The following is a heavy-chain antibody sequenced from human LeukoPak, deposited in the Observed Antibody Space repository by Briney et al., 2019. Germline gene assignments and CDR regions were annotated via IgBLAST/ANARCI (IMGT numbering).Heavy chain of an antibody. D-gene: IGHD3-3*01. J-gene: IGHJ5*02. CDR3: ARDWGLAYDFWSGYYKGNWFDP. Sequence: GGSLRLSCAVSGFTFTDYWMNWVRQAPGKGLEWVASIRQDGGEKSYVDSVKGRFTISRDNTKSSLYLQINSLRAEDTAVYYCARDWGLAYDFWSGYYKGNWFDPWGQGTLVTVSS. CDR1: GFTFTDYW. CDR2: IRQDGGEK. V-gene: IGHV3-7*01.